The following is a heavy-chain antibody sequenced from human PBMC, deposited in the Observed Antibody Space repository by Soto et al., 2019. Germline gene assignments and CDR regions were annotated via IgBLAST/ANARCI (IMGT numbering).Heavy chain of an antibody. Sequence: ASVKVSCKASGYTFTSYAMHWVRQAPGQRLEWMGWINAGNGNTKYSQKFQGRVTITRDTSASTAYMELSSLRSEDTAVYYCASLIAAAGPPHSPRYYYGMDVWGQGTTVTSP. CDR1: GYTFTSYA. D-gene: IGHD6-13*01. V-gene: IGHV1-3*01. J-gene: IGHJ6*02. CDR3: ASLIAAAGPPHSPRYYYGMDV. CDR2: INAGNGNT.